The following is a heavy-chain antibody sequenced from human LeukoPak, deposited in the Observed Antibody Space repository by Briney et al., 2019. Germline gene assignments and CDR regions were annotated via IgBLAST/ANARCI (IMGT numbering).Heavy chain of an antibody. V-gene: IGHV3-23*01. J-gene: IGHJ4*02. CDR3: AKDRRGLYYDFWSGYSGFDY. D-gene: IGHD3-3*01. Sequence: GGSLRLSCAASGFTFSSYAMSWVRQAPGKGLEWVSAISGSGGSTYYADSVKGRFTISRDNSKNTLYLQMNSLRAEDTAVYYCAKDRRGLYYDFWSGYSGFDYWGQGTLVTVSS. CDR1: GFTFSSYA. CDR2: ISGSGGST.